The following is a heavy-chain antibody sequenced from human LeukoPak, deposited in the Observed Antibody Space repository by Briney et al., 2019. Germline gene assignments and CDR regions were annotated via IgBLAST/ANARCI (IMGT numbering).Heavy chain of an antibody. D-gene: IGHD6-13*01. CDR2: ISYDGSNK. Sequence: PGRSLRLSCAASGFTFSSTGMHWVRQAPGKGLEWVAAISYDGSNKFSADSAKGRFTISRDNSKNTLYLQMNSLRAEDTAVYYCASIDAAGTRYYYYMDVWGKGTTVTVSS. CDR1: GFTFSSTG. CDR3: ASIDAAGTRYYYYMDV. V-gene: IGHV3-30*03. J-gene: IGHJ6*03.